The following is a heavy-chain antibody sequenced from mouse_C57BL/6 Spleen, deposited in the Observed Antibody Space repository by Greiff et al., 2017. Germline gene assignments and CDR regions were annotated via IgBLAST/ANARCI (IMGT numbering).Heavy chain of an antibody. CDR1: GYTFTGYW. J-gene: IGHJ1*03. Sequence: QVQLQQSGAELMKPGASVKLSCKATGYTFTGYWIEWVKQRPGHGLEWIGEILPGSGSTNYNEKFKGKATFTADTSSNPAYMQLSSLTTEDSAIYYCALGPDYYGSSYRYFDVWGTGTTVTVSS. D-gene: IGHD1-1*01. CDR3: ALGPDYYGSSYRYFDV. V-gene: IGHV1-9*01. CDR2: ILPGSGST.